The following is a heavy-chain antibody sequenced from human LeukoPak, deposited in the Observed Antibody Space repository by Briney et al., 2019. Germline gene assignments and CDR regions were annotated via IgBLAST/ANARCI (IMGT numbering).Heavy chain of an antibody. J-gene: IGHJ4*02. D-gene: IGHD5-18*01. CDR3: ARGDSYGSSYFDY. V-gene: IGHV4-61*02. CDR1: GAPIPYSGPYY. CDR2: IYTSGST. Sequence: PSETLSLTCTVSGAPIPYSGPYYWSWIRQPAGKGLEWIGRIYTSGSTNYNPSLKSRVTMSVDTSKNQFALKLSSVTAADTAVYYARGDSYGSSYFDYWGQGTLVTVSS.